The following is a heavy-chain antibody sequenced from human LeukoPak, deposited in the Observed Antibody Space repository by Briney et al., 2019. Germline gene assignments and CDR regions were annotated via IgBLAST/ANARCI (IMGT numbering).Heavy chain of an antibody. D-gene: IGHD6-13*01. V-gene: IGHV5-51*01. Sequence: GESLKISCKGSGYGSGYSFTSHWIAWVRQMPGKGLEWMGIIYPRVSNTIYSPSFQGQVTISVDTSINTAYLQWISLKASDTAMYYCARHPIAAGGAYNWFDPWGQGTLVTVSS. CDR3: ARHPIAAGGAYNWFDP. J-gene: IGHJ5*02. CDR2: IYPRVSNT. CDR1: GYSFTSHW.